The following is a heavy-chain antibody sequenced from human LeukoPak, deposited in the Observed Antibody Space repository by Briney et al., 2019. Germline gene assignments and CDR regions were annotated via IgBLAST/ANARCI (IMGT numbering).Heavy chain of an antibody. CDR2: ISYDGSNK. V-gene: IGHV3-30*18. J-gene: IGHJ3*02. D-gene: IGHD1-26*01. CDR1: GFSFSTYG. Sequence: GGSLRLSCAASGFSFSTYGMHWVRQAPGKGLEWLSVISYDGSNKYYADSVKGRFSISRDNSKNTLYLQMNSLRAEDTAVYYCAKDGQWELPYDAFDIWGQGTMVTVSS. CDR3: AKDGQWELPYDAFDI.